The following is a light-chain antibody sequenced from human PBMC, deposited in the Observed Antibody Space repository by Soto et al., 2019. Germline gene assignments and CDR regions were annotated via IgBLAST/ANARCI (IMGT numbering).Light chain of an antibody. CDR3: QQYSNWPPWT. CDR2: GAS. J-gene: IGKJ1*01. Sequence: ETVMTQSPATLSVSPGERATLSCRASQSINNNLAWYQQKPGQAPRLLIHGASTRATGIPARFSGNGSGTEFSLTISSLQSEDVAVYYCQQYSNWPPWTFGQGTKVEIK. V-gene: IGKV3-15*01. CDR1: QSINNN.